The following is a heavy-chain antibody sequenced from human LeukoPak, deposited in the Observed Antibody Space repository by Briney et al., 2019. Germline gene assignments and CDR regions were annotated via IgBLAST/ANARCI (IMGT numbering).Heavy chain of an antibody. CDR3: ARVATEQWLVNYFDY. CDR2: IYYSGST. J-gene: IGHJ4*02. D-gene: IGHD6-19*01. Sequence: SETLSLTCTVSGGSISSSSYYWGWIRQPPGKGLEWIGSIYYSGSTYYNPSLKSRVTISVDASKNQFSLKLSSVTAADTAVYYCARVATEQWLVNYFDYWGQGTLVTVSS. V-gene: IGHV4-39*07. CDR1: GGSISSSSYY.